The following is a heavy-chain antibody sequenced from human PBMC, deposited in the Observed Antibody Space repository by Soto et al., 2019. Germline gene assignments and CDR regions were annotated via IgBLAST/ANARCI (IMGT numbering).Heavy chain of an antibody. CDR3: ARDRAVSARGSFDY. V-gene: IGHV4-4*02. CDR2: TYHSGST. J-gene: IGHJ4*02. CDR1: GGSVSSTNW. D-gene: IGHD6-19*01. Sequence: QVQLQESGPGLVEPSGTLSLTCAVSGGSVSSTNWWSWVRQPPGKGLEWIGETYHSGSTCYNPSLKSRVTISVDKSKNQFSLRLSSVTAADTAVYFCARDRAVSARGSFDYWGQGTLVTVSS.